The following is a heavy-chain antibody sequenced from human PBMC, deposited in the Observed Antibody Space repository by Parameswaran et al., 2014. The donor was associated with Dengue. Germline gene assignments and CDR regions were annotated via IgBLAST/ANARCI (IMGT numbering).Heavy chain of an antibody. CDR3: AREDSSGYYYGGLGRPFRYGMDV. Sequence: WIRQPPGKGLEWVSYISSSGSTIYYADSVKGRFTISRDNAKNSLYLQMNSLRAEDTAVYYCAREDSSGYYYGGLGRPFRYGMDVWGQGTTVTVSS. D-gene: IGHD3-22*01. CDR2: ISSSGSTI. J-gene: IGHJ6*02. V-gene: IGHV3-48*03.